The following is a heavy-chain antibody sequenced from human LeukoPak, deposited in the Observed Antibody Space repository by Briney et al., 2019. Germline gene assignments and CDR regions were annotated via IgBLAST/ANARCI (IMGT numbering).Heavy chain of an antibody. CDR2: INPNSGGT. D-gene: IGHD3-3*01. Sequence: GASVKVSCKASGYTFIGYYMHWVRQAPGQGLEWMGWINPNSGGTNYAQKFQGRVTMTRDTSISTAYMELSRLRSDDTAVYYCARGLHFGVVKYGMDVWGQGTTVTVSS. CDR3: ARGLHFGVVKYGMDV. V-gene: IGHV1-2*02. J-gene: IGHJ6*02. CDR1: GYTFIGYY.